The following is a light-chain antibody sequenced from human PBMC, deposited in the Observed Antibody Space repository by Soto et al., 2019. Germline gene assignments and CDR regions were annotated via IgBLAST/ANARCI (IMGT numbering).Light chain of an antibody. V-gene: IGKV1-5*01. J-gene: IGKJ1*01. CDR3: QQYISYVWT. CDR2: DAS. Sequence: IQMTQSPSTLSASVGDRVTITCRASQSISSWLAWYQQKPGKAPKLLIYDASSLESGVPSRFSGSGSGTEFTLTISSLQPDDFATYYCQQYISYVWTFGQGTKVEIK. CDR1: QSISSW.